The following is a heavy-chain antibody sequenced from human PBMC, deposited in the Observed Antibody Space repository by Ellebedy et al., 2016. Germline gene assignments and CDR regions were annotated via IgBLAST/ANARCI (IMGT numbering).Heavy chain of an antibody. CDR1: GYSLRGAS. J-gene: IGHJ6*02. CDR2: YDPEDGEV. V-gene: IGHV1-24*01. D-gene: IGHD3-10*01. Sequence: ASVKVSCXLSGYSLRGASMHWVRQAPGKGLEWVGSYDPEDGEVIYAERFQGRITLSEDTSTDTAYMEVSSLGSEDTAVYYCATSGAATSMDVWGQGTTVTVSS. CDR3: ATSGAATSMDV.